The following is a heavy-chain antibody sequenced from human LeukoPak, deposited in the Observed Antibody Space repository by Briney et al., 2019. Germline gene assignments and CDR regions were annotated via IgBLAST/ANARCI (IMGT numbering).Heavy chain of an antibody. CDR1: GGSISSYY. V-gene: IGHV4-4*07. CDR2: IYTSGST. D-gene: IGHD2-2*01. Sequence: SETLSLTCTVSGGSISSYYWSWIRQPAGKGLEWIGRIYTSGSTNYNPSLKSRVTMSVDTSKNQFSLKLSSVTAADTAVYYCARVGSRRRNYYYYYYMDVWGKGTTVTVSS. CDR3: ARVGSRRRNYYYYYYMDV. J-gene: IGHJ6*03.